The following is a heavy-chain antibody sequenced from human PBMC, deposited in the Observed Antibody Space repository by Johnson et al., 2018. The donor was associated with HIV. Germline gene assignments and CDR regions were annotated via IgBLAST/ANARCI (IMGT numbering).Heavy chain of an antibody. Sequence: QVQLVESGGGVVQPGRSLRLSCAASGFTFSSYGMHWVRQAPGKGLEWVAFIRYDGSNKYYADSVKGRFIISRDNSKNTLYLQMNSLRAEDTAVYYCERATWGRALLWFREHRDHAFDIWGQGTMVTVSS. D-gene: IGHD3-10*01. CDR2: IRYDGSNK. J-gene: IGHJ3*02. V-gene: IGHV3-30*02. CDR3: ERATWGRALLWFREHRDHAFDI. CDR1: GFTFSSYG.